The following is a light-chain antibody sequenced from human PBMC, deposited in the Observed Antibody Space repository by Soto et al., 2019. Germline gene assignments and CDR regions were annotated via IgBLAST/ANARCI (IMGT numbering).Light chain of an antibody. CDR2: WAS. CDR1: QSVLYSSNNKNY. Sequence: DIVMTQSPDSLAVSLGERATINCKSSQSVLYSSNNKNYLAWYQQKPGQPPKLLIYWASTRESGVPDRFSGSGSGTDFTLPISSLQAEDVAVYYCQQYYSTLGTFGQGTKVEI. J-gene: IGKJ1*01. V-gene: IGKV4-1*01. CDR3: QQYYSTLGT.